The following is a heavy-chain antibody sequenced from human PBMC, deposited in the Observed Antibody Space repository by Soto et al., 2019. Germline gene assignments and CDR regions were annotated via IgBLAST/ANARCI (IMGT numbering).Heavy chain of an antibody. Sequence: GGSLRLSCAASGFTFSSYAMSWVRQAPGKGLEWVSAISGSGGSTYYADSVKGRFTISRDNSKNTLYLQMNSLRAEDTAVYYCAKVDDGGIAASYYYYYGMDVWGQGTTVTVSS. CDR1: GFTFSSYA. J-gene: IGHJ6*02. V-gene: IGHV3-23*01. D-gene: IGHD6-13*01. CDR3: AKVDDGGIAASYYYYYGMDV. CDR2: ISGSGGST.